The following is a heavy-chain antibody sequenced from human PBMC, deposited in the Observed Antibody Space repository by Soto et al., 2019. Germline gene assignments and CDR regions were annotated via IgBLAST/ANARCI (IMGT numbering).Heavy chain of an antibody. CDR3: ARDVFRDIVVVPGQFDP. J-gene: IGHJ5*02. CDR2: ISAYNGNT. V-gene: IGHV1-18*04. D-gene: IGHD2-2*01. CDR1: GYTFTSYG. Sequence: AASVKVSCKASGYTFTSYGISWVRQAPGQGLEWMGWISAYNGNTNYAQKLQGRVTMTTDTSTSTAYMELRSLRSDDTAVYYCARDVFRDIVVVPGQFDPWGQGTLVTVSS.